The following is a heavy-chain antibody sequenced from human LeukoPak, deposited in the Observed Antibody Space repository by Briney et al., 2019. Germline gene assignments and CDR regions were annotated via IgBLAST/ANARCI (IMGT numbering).Heavy chain of an antibody. CDR2: IHRDGSSA. CDR1: GFTFSSYW. Sequence: GGSLRLSCAASGFTFSSYWMLWVRQAPGKGLVWVSRIHRDGSSATYADSVQGRFTVSRDNAKNTLYLQMNSLRAEDTAVYYCARSANWACDYWGQGTLVTVSS. D-gene: IGHD7-27*01. V-gene: IGHV3-74*01. CDR3: ARSANWACDY. J-gene: IGHJ4*02.